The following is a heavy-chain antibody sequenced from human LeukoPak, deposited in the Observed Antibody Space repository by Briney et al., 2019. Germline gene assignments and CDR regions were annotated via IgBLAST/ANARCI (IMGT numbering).Heavy chain of an antibody. V-gene: IGHV6-1*01. Sequence: SQTLSLTCAISGDSVSSNSAARNWIRQSPSRGLEWLGRTYYRSKWYNDYAVSVKSRITINPDTSKNQSSLQLNSVTPEDTAVYYCARGRYSGYDWGFDYFDYWGQGTLVTVSS. CDR1: GDSVSSNSAA. CDR3: ARGRYSGYDWGFDYFDY. D-gene: IGHD5-12*01. J-gene: IGHJ4*02. CDR2: TYYRSKWYN.